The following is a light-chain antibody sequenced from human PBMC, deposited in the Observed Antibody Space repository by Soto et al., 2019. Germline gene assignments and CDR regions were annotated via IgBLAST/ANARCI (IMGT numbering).Light chain of an antibody. CDR1: SSDVGVYNY. J-gene: IGLJ2*01. V-gene: IGLV2-14*03. CDR2: DVS. Sequence: QSVLTQPASVSGSPGQSITISCTGTSSDVGVYNYVSWYQQHPGRAPQLMIYDVSHRPSGVSNRFSGSRSGNSAALTISGLQAEDEADYYCSSYATSTTVLFGGGTKLTVL. CDR3: SSYATSTTVL.